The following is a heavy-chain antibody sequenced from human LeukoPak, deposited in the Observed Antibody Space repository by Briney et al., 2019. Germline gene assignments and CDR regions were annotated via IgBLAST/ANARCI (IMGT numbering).Heavy chain of an antibody. V-gene: IGHV3-64*01. CDR2: INPNGDST. Sequence: GGSLRLSCAASGFTFSSSSMQWIRQAPGKGLEFVSAINPNGDSTTYANSVKGRFTISRDDAKNSLYLQMDYLRAEDTAVYYCARADCSGSTCYLRRSWFDPWGQGTLVTVSS. CDR1: GFTFSSSS. D-gene: IGHD2-2*01. J-gene: IGHJ5*02. CDR3: ARADCSGSTCYLRRSWFDP.